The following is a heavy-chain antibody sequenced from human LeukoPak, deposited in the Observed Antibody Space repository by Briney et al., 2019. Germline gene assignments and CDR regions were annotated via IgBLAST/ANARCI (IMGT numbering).Heavy chain of an antibody. CDR3: ASGPYYYYGMDV. Sequence: QPGGSLRLSCAASGFTVSNNYMSWVRQAPGKGLEWVSVIYSGGSTYYADSAKGRFTISSDKSTNTRYLQMNSLRAEDTAVYYCASGPYYYYGMDVWGQGTTVTVSS. V-gene: IGHV3-66*01. J-gene: IGHJ6*02. CDR2: IYSGGST. CDR1: GFTVSNNY.